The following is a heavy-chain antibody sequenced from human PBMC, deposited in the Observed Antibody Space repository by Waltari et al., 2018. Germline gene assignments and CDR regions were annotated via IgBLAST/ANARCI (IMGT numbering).Heavy chain of an antibody. CDR1: GQSLPELS. J-gene: IGHJ4*02. CDR3: ATGLITISGVTNDF. V-gene: IGHV1-24*01. CDR2: FDPGDGDR. D-gene: IGHD3-3*01. Sequence: QVQLIQSGAEVKKPGASLRVSCKVFGQSLPELSMHWVRQAPGKRLGWMAGFDPGDGDRIYARAFQGRVTMTEDTAADTAYLELSSLRSNDTAVYYCATGLITISGVTNDFWGQGTLVTVSS.